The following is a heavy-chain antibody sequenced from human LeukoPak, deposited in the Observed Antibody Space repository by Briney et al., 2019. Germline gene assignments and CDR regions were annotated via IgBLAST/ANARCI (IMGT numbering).Heavy chain of an antibody. V-gene: IGHV3-53*01. CDR2: IYSGGST. Sequence: GGSLRLSCAASGFTASSNYMSWVRQAPGKGLEWVSVIYSGGSTYYADSVKGRFTISRDNSKNTLYLQMNSLRAEDTAVYYCARYCSSTSCLYFDYWGQGTLVTVSS. CDR1: GFTASSNY. D-gene: IGHD2-2*01. J-gene: IGHJ4*02. CDR3: ARYCSSTSCLYFDY.